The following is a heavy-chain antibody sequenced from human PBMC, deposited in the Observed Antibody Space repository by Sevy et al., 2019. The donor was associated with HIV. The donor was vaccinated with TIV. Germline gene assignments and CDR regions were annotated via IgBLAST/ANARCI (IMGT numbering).Heavy chain of an antibody. J-gene: IGHJ6*02. CDR3: AGDRVPAASLARYYYGMDV. D-gene: IGHD2-2*01. CDR2: ISYDGSNK. CDR1: GFTFSSYA. Sequence: GGSLRLSCAASGFTFSSYAMHWVRQAPGKGLEWVAVISYDGSNKYYADSVKGRFTISRDNSKNTLYLQMNSLRAEDTAVYYCAGDRVPAASLARYYYGMDVWGQGTTVTVSS. V-gene: IGHV3-30*04.